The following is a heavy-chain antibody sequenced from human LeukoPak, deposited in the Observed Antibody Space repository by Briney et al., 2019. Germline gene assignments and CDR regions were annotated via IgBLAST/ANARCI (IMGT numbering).Heavy chain of an antibody. D-gene: IGHD3-10*01. CDR2: IRSKAYGETA. CDR3: TRKELLWFGENYFDY. CDR1: GFTFGDYA. J-gene: IGHJ4*02. V-gene: IGHV3-49*03. Sequence: PGGSLRLSCTASGFTFGDYAMSWIRQAPGKGLEWVGFIRSKAYGETADYAASVKGRFTISRDDSKAIAYLQMNSLKTEDTAVYYCTRKELLWFGENYFDYWGQGTLVTVSS.